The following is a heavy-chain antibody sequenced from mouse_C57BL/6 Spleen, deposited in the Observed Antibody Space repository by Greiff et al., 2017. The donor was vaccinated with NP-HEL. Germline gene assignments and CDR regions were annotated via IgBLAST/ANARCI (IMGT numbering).Heavy chain of an antibody. CDR1: GYTFTSYT. V-gene: IGHV1-4*01. D-gene: IGHD1-1*01. Sequence: VQLQQSGAELARPGASVKMSCKASGYTFTSYTMHWVKQRPGQGLEWIGYINPSSGYTKYNQKFKDKATLSDDTSSSTAYMQLSSLTTEDSAVYYCARDYGSLDYWGQGTTRTVSS. CDR2: INPSSGYT. CDR3: ARDYGSLDY. J-gene: IGHJ2*01.